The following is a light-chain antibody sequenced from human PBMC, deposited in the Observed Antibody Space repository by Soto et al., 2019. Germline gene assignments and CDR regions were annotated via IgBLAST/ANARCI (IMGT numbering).Light chain of an antibody. Sequence: EIVLTQSPATLSLSPGERATLSCRASQSVSIYLAWYQQLPGQTPRLLIYDISTRAAGIPARFSGSVFRTDYTLTISNLEPEDSAVYYCQQRFAWPNSFGGGTKVQI. CDR2: DIS. CDR1: QSVSIY. CDR3: QQRFAWPNS. V-gene: IGKV3-11*01. J-gene: IGKJ4*01.